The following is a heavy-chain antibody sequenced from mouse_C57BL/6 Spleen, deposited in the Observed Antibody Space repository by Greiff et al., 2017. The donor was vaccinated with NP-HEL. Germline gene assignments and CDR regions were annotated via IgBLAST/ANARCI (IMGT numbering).Heavy chain of an antibody. Sequence: EVQGVESGGGLVQPGESLKLSCESNEYEFPSHDMSWVRKTPEKRLELVAAINSDGGSTYYPDTMERRFIISRDTTKKTLYLQMSSLRSEDTALYYCARSMVTTRSWYFDVWGTGTTVTVSS. CDR2: INSDGGST. V-gene: IGHV5-2*01. CDR3: ARSMVTTRSWYFDV. CDR1: EYEFPSHD. J-gene: IGHJ1*03. D-gene: IGHD2-2*01.